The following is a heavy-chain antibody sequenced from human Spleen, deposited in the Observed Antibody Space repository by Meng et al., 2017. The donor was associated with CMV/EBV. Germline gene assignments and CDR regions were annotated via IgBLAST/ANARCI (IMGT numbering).Heavy chain of an antibody. CDR2: IYYTGST. D-gene: IGHD5-12*01. Sequence: ESLKISCTVSGGSISSYYWSWIRQPPGKGLEWIGYIYYTGSTNYNPSLKSRVTISVDTSKNQFSLKLSSVTAADTAVYYCARAGGYTSPLGYWGQGTLVTVSS. J-gene: IGHJ4*02. CDR1: GGSISSYY. V-gene: IGHV4-59*01. CDR3: ARAGGYTSPLGY.